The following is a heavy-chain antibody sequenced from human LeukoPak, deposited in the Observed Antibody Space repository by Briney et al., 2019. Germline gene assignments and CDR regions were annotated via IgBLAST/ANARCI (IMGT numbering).Heavy chain of an antibody. CDR2: ISAYNGNT. D-gene: IGHD1-26*01. CDR1: GYTFTSYG. Sequence: AASVKVSCKASGYTFTSYGISWVRQAPGQGLEWMGWISAYNGNTNYAQKLQGRVTMTTDTSTSTAYTELRSLRSDDTAVYYCARDGRELPPYYYYYMDVWGKGTTVTVSS. CDR3: ARDGRELPPYYYYYMDV. J-gene: IGHJ6*03. V-gene: IGHV1-18*01.